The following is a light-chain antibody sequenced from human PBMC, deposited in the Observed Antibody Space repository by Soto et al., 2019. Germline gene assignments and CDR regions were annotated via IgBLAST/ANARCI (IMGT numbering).Light chain of an antibody. Sequence: DIVMTQSPDSLAVSLGERATINCKSSQSVSSSYLAWYQQKPGQAPRLLIYDASNRATGIPARFSGSGSGTDFTLTISSLEPEDFAVYYCQQRSNWPPITFGQGTRLEI. CDR3: QQRSNWPPIT. V-gene: IGKV3-11*01. CDR2: DAS. CDR1: QSVSSSY. J-gene: IGKJ5*01.